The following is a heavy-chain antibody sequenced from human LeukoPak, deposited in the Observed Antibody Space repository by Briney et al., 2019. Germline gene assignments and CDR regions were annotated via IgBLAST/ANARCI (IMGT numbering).Heavy chain of an antibody. CDR1: GGSISNYY. V-gene: IGHV4-59*01. D-gene: IGHD5-24*01. J-gene: IGHJ4*02. CDR2: VYYTGST. CDR3: ARGAMATTPFFDY. Sequence: SETLSLTCPVSGGSISNYYYWTWIRPPPGKGLDWIGYVYYTGSTNFNPSLKSRVTMSLDTSRNQFSLKLTSLTAADTAVYYCARGAMATTPFFDYWGQGTLVTVSS.